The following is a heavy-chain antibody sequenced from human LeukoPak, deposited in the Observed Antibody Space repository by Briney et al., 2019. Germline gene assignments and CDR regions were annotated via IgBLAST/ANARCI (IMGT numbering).Heavy chain of an antibody. CDR3: AGISLVRGYYYYYYMDV. D-gene: IGHD3-10*01. CDR2: ISGSGGST. V-gene: IGHV3-23*01. CDR1: GFTFSSYG. Sequence: GGSLRLSCAASGFTFSSYGMSWVRQAPGKGLEWVSAISGSGGSTYYADSVKGRFTISRDNSKNTLYLQMNSLRAEDTAVYYCAGISLVRGYYYYYYMDVWGKGTTVTISS. J-gene: IGHJ6*03.